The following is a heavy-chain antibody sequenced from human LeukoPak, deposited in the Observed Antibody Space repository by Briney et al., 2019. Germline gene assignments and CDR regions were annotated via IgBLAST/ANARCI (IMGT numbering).Heavy chain of an antibody. J-gene: IGHJ4*02. CDR1: GGSFSGYY. Sequence: SETLSLTCAVYGGSFSGYYWSWIRQPPGKGLEWIGEINHSGSTNYNPSLKSRVTISVDTPKNQFSLKLSSVTAADTAVYYCARDGYSGSSLFDYWGRGALVTVSS. CDR2: INHSGST. CDR3: ARDGYSGSSLFDY. D-gene: IGHD5-12*01. V-gene: IGHV4-34*01.